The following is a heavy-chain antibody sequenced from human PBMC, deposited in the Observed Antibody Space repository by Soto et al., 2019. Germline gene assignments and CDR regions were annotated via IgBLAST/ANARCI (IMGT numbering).Heavy chain of an antibody. CDR1: GFTFSSYW. V-gene: IGHV3-7*01. D-gene: IGHD2-2*01. CDR2: IKQDGSEK. J-gene: IGHJ4*02. Sequence: GGSLRLSCAASGFTFSSYWMSWVRQAPGKGLEWVANIKQDGSEKYYADSVKGRFTISRDNSKNTLYLQMNSLRAEDTAVYYCARSVVYDANFDYWGQGTLVTVSS. CDR3: ARSVVYDANFDY.